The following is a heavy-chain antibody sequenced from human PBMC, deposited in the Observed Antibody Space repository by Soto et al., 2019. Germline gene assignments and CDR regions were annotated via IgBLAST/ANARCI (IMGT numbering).Heavy chain of an antibody. Sequence: ASVNVSCNASAYIFKSYFISWVRQAPGQGLEWMGWISVYNGNTYSAQKLQDRVTMTTDTSTSTVYMELRSLRSDDTAIYYCARDRLRGYDSSGFYSWGQGTMVTVSS. J-gene: IGHJ4*02. CDR2: ISVYNGNT. V-gene: IGHV1-18*01. D-gene: IGHD3-22*01. CDR1: AYIFKSYF. CDR3: ARDRLRGYDSSGFYS.